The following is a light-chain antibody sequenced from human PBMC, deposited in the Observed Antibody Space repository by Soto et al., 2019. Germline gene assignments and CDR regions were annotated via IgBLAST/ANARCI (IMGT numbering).Light chain of an antibody. CDR2: EGS. V-gene: IGLV2-23*03. CDR1: SSDVGRYHR. Sequence: QSALTQPASGSGSPGQSIPISCTGTSSDVGRYHRVSGYQQHPGKAPKLMIYEGSKRPSGVSNRFSGSKSGNTASLTISGLQSEDEADYYCCSYAGSSTFVVFGGGTKLTVL. CDR3: CSYAGSSTFVV. J-gene: IGLJ2*01.